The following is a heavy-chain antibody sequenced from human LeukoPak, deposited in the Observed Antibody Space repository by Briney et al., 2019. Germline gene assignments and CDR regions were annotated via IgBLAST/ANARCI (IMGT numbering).Heavy chain of an antibody. J-gene: IGHJ4*02. CDR1: GWALRGYY. D-gene: IGHD1-26*01. Sequence: TETLSLTRAVYGWALRGYYRSWIRQPPGKGLAWIGEINHSGSTNYNPSLKSRVTISVDTSKNQFSLKLSSVTAADTAVYYCARQGSGRSSDYWGQGTLVTVSS. V-gene: IGHV4-34*01. CDR3: ARQGSGRSSDY. CDR2: INHSGST.